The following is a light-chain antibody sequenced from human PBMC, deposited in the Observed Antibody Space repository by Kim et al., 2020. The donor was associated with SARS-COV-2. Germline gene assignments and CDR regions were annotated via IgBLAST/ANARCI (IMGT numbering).Light chain of an antibody. CDR1: SSDVGSHNL. V-gene: IGLV2-23*02. CDR2: EVV. J-gene: IGLJ3*02. CDR3: CSFAGGSTWV. Sequence: QSALTQPASVSGSPGQSISISCTGTSSDVGSHNLVSWYQQYPGKGPKLMISEVVKRPSGVSNRFSGSKSGNTASLTISGLQAEDEADYYCCSFAGGSTWVFGGGTRLTVL.